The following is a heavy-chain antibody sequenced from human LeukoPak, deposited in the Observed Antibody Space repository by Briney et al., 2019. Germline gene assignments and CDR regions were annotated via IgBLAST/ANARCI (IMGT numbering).Heavy chain of an antibody. CDR3: ARGDYYGSGKTHFDN. J-gene: IGHJ4*02. Sequence: SETLSLTCTVSGGSISSGDYYWSWIRQPPGKGLEWIANIFYSGSTYYSPSLKSRVTISLDTSKNQFSLKLSSVTAADSAVYYCARGDYYGSGKTHFDNWGQGTLVTVPS. D-gene: IGHD3-10*01. CDR1: GGSISSGDYY. CDR2: IFYSGST. V-gene: IGHV4-30-4*01.